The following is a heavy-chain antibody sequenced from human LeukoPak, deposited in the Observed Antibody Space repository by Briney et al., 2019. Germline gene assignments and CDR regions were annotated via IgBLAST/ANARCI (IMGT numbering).Heavy chain of an antibody. Sequence: GGSLRLSCAASGFTFSSYGMHWVRQAPGKGLEWVAFIRYDGSNKYYADSVKGRSTISRDNSKNTLYLQMNSLRAEDTAVYYCARGIAARPTHYYYYYYMDVWGKGTTVTVSS. CDR3: ARGIAARPTHYYYYYYMDV. V-gene: IGHV3-30*02. D-gene: IGHD6-6*01. J-gene: IGHJ6*03. CDR2: IRYDGSNK. CDR1: GFTFSSYG.